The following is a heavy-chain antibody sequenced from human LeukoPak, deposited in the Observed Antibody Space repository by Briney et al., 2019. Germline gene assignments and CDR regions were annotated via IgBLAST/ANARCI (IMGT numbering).Heavy chain of an antibody. CDR1: GFIFSKYG. CDR2: IRYDGSNK. CDR3: AKAGIAAAGTSYYYYYMDV. Sequence: GGSLRLSCAASGFIFSKYGIHWVRQAPGKGLEWVAFIRYDGSNKYYADSVKGRFTISRDNSKNTLYLQMNSLRAEDTAVYYCAKAGIAAAGTSYYYYYMDVWGKGTTVTISS. V-gene: IGHV3-30*02. J-gene: IGHJ6*03. D-gene: IGHD6-13*01.